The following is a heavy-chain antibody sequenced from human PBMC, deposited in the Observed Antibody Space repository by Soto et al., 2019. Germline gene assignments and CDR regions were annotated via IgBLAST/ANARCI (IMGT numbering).Heavy chain of an antibody. J-gene: IGHJ6*02. CDR1: GFSFSSNY. CDR3: ARDRPIFGVVEYYGMDV. D-gene: IGHD3-3*01. Sequence: VSLRRSSAASGFSFSSNYMSWVRQAPGKGLEWVSVIYSGGSTYYADSVKGRFTISRDNSKNTLYLQMNSLRAEDTAVYYCARDRPIFGVVEYYGMDVCGQGTTVTVSS. V-gene: IGHV3-53*01. CDR2: IYSGGST.